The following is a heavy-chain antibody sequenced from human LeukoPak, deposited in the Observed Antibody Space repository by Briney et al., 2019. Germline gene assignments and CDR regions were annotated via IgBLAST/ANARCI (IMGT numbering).Heavy chain of an antibody. D-gene: IGHD2-2*01. CDR3: ALGNCPTTSCYPGVAFDI. J-gene: IGHJ3*02. CDR1: GGSFSGYY. Sequence: PSETLSLTCAVYGGSFSGYYWSWIRQPPGKGLEWIGEINHSGSTNYNPSLQSRVTISVDTSKNQFSLKLTSVTAADTAVYYCALGNCPTTSCYPGVAFDIWGQGTMVTVSS. V-gene: IGHV4-34*01. CDR2: INHSGST.